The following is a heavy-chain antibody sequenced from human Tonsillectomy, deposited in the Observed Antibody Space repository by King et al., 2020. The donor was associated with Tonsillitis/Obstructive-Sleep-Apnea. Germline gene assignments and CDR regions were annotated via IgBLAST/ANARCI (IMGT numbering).Heavy chain of an antibody. Sequence: VQLVESGGGLVKPGGSLRLSCAASGFTFTSYSMHWVRQAPGQGLEWVSSISVTSSYIDYADSMKGRFTISRDSAKKSLSLQMSSLRAEDTAVYYCARGPWRLEQYYFDFWGRGTLVTVSS. CDR2: ISVTSSYI. V-gene: IGHV3-21*01. CDR3: ARGPWRLEQYYFDF. J-gene: IGHJ4*02. D-gene: IGHD1/OR15-1a*01. CDR1: GFTFTSYS.